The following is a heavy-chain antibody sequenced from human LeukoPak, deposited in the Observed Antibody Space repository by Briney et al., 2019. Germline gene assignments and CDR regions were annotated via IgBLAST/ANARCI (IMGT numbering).Heavy chain of an antibody. J-gene: IGHJ6*03. CDR2: IIPIFGTA. Sequence: ASVKVSCKASGGTFSSYAISWVRQAPGQGLEWMGGIIPIFGTANYAQKFQGRVTITADESTSTAYMELSSLRSEDTAVYYCARRNSIAARPYYYYYYYMDVWGKGTTVTVSS. CDR1: GGTFSSYA. CDR3: ARRNSIAARPYYYYYYYMDV. D-gene: IGHD6-6*01. V-gene: IGHV1-69*13.